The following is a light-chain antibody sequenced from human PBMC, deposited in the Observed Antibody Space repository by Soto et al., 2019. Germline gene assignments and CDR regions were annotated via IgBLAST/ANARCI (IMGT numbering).Light chain of an antibody. Sequence: EIVLTQSPGTLSLSPGESDTLSCRASQSVSSSYLAWYQQKPGQAPRLLIYGASSRATGIPDRFSGSGSGTDFTLTISRLEPEDFAVYYCQQYGSSPQTFGQGTKVDIK. V-gene: IGKV3-20*01. CDR2: GAS. CDR1: QSVSSSY. J-gene: IGKJ1*01. CDR3: QQYGSSPQT.